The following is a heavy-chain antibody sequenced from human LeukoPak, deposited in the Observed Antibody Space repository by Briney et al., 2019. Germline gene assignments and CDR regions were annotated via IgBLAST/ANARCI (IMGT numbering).Heavy chain of an antibody. V-gene: IGHV3-7*01. CDR3: ARDWEQLVRGGATDDY. J-gene: IGHJ4*02. CDR1: GFTFGRFW. D-gene: IGHD6-6*01. Sequence: PGGSLRLSCATSGFTFGRFWMSWVRQAPGKGLEWVANIREDGTEKKYVDSVKGRFTISRDNAKNSLYLQMNSLRAEDTAVYYCARDWEQLVRGGATDDYWGQGTLVTVSS. CDR2: IREDGTEK.